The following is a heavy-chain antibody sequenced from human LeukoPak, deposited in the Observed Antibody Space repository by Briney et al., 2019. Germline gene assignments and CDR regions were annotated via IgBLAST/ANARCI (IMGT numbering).Heavy chain of an antibody. V-gene: IGHV1-46*01. Sequence: GASVKVSCKAFGYTFTSNYMHWVRQAPGQGLEWMGIINPSGGTTSYAQNFQGRVTMTRDTSTSTVYMELSSLRSEDTAVYYCAREIGPRQLHLWGSAFDYWGQGTLVTVSS. CDR1: GYTFTSNY. CDR3: AREIGPRQLHLWGSAFDY. J-gene: IGHJ4*02. CDR2: INPSGGTT. D-gene: IGHD5-18*01.